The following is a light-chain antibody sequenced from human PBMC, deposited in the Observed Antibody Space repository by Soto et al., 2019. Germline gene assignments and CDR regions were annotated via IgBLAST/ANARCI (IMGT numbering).Light chain of an antibody. CDR3: QSYDSSLSGRV. Sequence: QLVLTQPPSVSGAPGQRVTISCTGSSSNIGAGYDVHWYQQLPGTAPKLLIYGNSNRPSGVPDRFSGSKSGTSASLAITGLQAEDEADYSCQSYDSSLSGRVFGTGTKLTV. CDR1: SSNIGAGYD. V-gene: IGLV1-40*01. CDR2: GNS. J-gene: IGLJ1*01.